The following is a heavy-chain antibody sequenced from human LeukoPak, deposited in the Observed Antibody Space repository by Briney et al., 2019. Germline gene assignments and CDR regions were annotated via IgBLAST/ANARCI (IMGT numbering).Heavy chain of an antibody. J-gene: IGHJ3*02. Sequence: SETLSLTCTVSGGSISSYYWSWIRQSPGKGLEWIGYVYSSGSTKYNPSLSGRVTISVDTSKNHFSLRLSSVTAPDTAVYYCARHFRTGGRSTDAFDIWGQGTMVTVSS. V-gene: IGHV4-59*08. CDR2: VYSSGST. CDR1: GGSISSYY. D-gene: IGHD2-15*01. CDR3: ARHFRTGGRSTDAFDI.